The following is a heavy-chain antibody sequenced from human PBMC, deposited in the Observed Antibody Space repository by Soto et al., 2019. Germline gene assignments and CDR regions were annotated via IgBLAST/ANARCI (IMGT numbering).Heavy chain of an antibody. Sequence: SETLSLTCAVYGGSFSGYYWSWIRQPPGKGLEWIGEINHSGSTNYNPSLKSRVTISVDTSKNQFSLKLSSVTAADTAVYYCARSGRAARRAFDIWGQGTMVTVSS. CDR3: ARSGRAARRAFDI. CDR1: GGSFSGYY. J-gene: IGHJ3*02. CDR2: INHSGST. D-gene: IGHD6-6*01. V-gene: IGHV4-34*01.